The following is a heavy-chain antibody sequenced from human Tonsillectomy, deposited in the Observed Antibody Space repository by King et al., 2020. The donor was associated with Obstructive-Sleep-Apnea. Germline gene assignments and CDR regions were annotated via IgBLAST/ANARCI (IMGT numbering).Heavy chain of an antibody. V-gene: IGHV3-7*02. CDR1: GFTFSNYW. CDR2: IKQDGSEK. Sequence: VQLVESGGGLVQPGGSLRLSCAASGFTFSNYWMSWVRQAPGKGLEWVANIKQDGSEKYYVDSVKGRFTLSRDKAKNSLYLQMNSLRAEDTAVYYCARGRIAVSVWVLDYWGQGTLVTVSS. D-gene: IGHD6-19*01. J-gene: IGHJ4*02. CDR3: ARGRIAVSVWVLDY.